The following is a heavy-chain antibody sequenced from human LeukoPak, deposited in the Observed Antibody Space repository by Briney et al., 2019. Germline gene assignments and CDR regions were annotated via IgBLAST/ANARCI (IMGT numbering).Heavy chain of an antibody. V-gene: IGHV3-23*01. CDR1: GFIFSSYA. Sequence: GGSLRLSCAASGFIFSSYAMSWVRQAPGKGLEWVSAISGSGGSTYYADSVKGRFTISRDNSKNTLYLQMNSLRAEDTAVYYCAKDLAPHYDILTGYPYFDYWGQGTLVTVSS. CDR2: ISGSGGST. D-gene: IGHD3-9*01. CDR3: AKDLAPHYDILTGYPYFDY. J-gene: IGHJ4*02.